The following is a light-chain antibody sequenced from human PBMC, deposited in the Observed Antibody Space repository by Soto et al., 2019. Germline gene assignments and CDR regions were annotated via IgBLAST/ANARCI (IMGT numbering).Light chain of an antibody. CDR3: QQYYSTPYT. CDR2: WAS. J-gene: IGKJ2*01. CDR1: QSVLYSSKNKNY. Sequence: DIVMTQSPDSLAVSLGERATINCKSSQSVLYSSKNKNYLAWYQQKPGQPPKLLIYWASTRESGVPDRFSGSGSGTDFTLTSSSLQAEDVAVYYCQQYYSTPYTLGQGTKLEIK. V-gene: IGKV4-1*01.